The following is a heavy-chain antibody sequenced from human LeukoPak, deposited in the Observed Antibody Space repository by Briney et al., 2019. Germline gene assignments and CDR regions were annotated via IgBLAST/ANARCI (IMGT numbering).Heavy chain of an antibody. CDR3: SKERPEEYYASGSYFDY. V-gene: IGHV3-30*04. D-gene: IGHD3-10*01. Sequence: SGESLRLSCAASGLTLRSFVMHWVGEAPGKGLEWVAAISYEDGSNKYYADSVKGRFTSSRDNSKYTVYLEMNSLRVEDTAMYYCSKERPEEYYASGSYFDYWGREPWSPSPQ. J-gene: IGHJ4*02. CDR1: GLTLRSFV. CDR2: ISYEDGSNK.